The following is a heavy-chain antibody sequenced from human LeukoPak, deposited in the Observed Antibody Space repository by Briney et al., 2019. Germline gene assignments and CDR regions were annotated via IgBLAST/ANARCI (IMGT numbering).Heavy chain of an antibody. CDR1: GGSFSGYY. Sequence: SETLSLTCAVYGGSFSGYYWSWIRQPPGKGLEWIGEINHSGSTNYNPSLKSRVTISVDTSKNKFSLKLRSGTAADTAVYYCARGPKRWLQFHYYYYMDVWGKGTTVTVSS. D-gene: IGHD5-24*01. CDR3: ARGPKRWLQFHYYYYMDV. V-gene: IGHV4-34*01. CDR2: INHSGST. J-gene: IGHJ6*03.